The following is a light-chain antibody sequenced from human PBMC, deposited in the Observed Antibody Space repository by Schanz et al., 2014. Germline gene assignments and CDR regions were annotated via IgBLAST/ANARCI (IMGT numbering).Light chain of an antibody. CDR3: QQYGSSPWT. J-gene: IGKJ1*01. V-gene: IGKV3-20*01. Sequence: EIVMTQSPATLSVSPGERATLSCRASQSVSSNLAWYQQKPGQAPRLLIYGASSRATGTPDRFSGSGSGTDFTLTINRLEAEDFAMYYCQQYGSSPWTFGQGTKVEIK. CDR1: QSVSSN. CDR2: GAS.